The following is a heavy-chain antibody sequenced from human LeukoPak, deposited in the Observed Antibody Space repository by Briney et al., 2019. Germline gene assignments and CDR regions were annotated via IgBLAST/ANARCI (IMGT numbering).Heavy chain of an antibody. J-gene: IGHJ2*01. CDR3: AKDSEIAAAGSYWYFDL. Sequence: GGSLRLSCAASGFTFSNYAMSWVRQAPGKGLEWVSCISGSGTSTNYADSVKGRFTISRDNSKNTLYLQMNSLRAEDTAVYYCAKDSEIAAAGSYWYFDLWGRGTLVTVSS. D-gene: IGHD6-13*01. CDR2: ISGSGTST. V-gene: IGHV3-23*01. CDR1: GFTFSNYA.